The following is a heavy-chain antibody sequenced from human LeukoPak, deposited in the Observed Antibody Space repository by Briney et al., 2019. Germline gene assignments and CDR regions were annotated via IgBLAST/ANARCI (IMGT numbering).Heavy chain of an antibody. CDR2: ISSSSSTI. D-gene: IGHD1-26*01. CDR1: GFTFSSYS. CDR3: AKDGDSGSYYDFDY. J-gene: IGHJ4*02. Sequence: GGSLRLSCAASGFTFSSYSMNWVRQAPGKGLEWVSYISSSSSTIYYADSVKGRFTISRDNSKNTLYLQMNSLRAEDTAVYYCAKDGDSGSYYDFDYWGQGTLVTVSS. V-gene: IGHV3-48*01.